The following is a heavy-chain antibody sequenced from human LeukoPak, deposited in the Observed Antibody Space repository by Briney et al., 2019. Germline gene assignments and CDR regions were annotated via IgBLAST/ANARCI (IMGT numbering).Heavy chain of an antibody. CDR1: GYTFTGYY. D-gene: IGHD6-13*01. CDR2: INPNSGGT. CDR3: ARGVAIAETFDY. J-gene: IGHJ4*02. V-gene: IGHV1-2*02. Sequence: ASVTVSCKASGYTFTGYYMHWVRQAPGQGLEWMGWINPNSGGTNYAQKFQGRVTMTRDTSISTAYMELSRLRSDDTAVYYCARGVAIAETFDYWGQGTLVTVSS.